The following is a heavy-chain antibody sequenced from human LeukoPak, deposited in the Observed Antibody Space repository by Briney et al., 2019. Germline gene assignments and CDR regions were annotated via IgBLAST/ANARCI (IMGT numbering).Heavy chain of an antibody. CDR1: GFTVSSYT. D-gene: IGHD6-13*01. CDR2: ISSSSSYM. CDR3: ASAGLVYSSGWYLETPFDY. J-gene: IGHJ4*02. Sequence: GGSLRLSCAASGFTVSSYTMNWVRQAPGKGLEWVSSISSSSSYMYYADSVKGRFTISRDNAKNSLYLQMNSLRAEDTAVYYCASAGLVYSSGWYLETPFDYWGQGTLVTVSS. V-gene: IGHV3-21*01.